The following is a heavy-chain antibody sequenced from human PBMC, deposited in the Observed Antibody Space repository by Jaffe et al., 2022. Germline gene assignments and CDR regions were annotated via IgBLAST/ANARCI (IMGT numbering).Heavy chain of an antibody. CDR1: GFTFSSYD. J-gene: IGHJ4*02. Sequence: EVQLVESGGGLVQPGGSLRLSCAASGFTFSSYDMHWVRQATGKGLEWVSAIGTAGDTYYPGSVKGRFTISRENAKNSLYLQMNSLRAGDTAVYYCARGIRWGLFDYWGQGTLVTVSS. V-gene: IGHV3-13*01. D-gene: IGHD3-16*01. CDR3: ARGIRWGLFDY. CDR2: IGTAGDT.